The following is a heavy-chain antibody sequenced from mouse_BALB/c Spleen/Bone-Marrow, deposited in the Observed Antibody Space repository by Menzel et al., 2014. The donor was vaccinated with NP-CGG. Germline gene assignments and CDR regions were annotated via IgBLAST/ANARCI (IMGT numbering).Heavy chain of an antibody. J-gene: IGHJ1*01. CDR1: GYSFTGYN. CDR3: ARVGVYRHFDV. V-gene: IGHV1-39*01. CDR2: IDPYYGGT. Sequence: LVEPGPEPEKPGASVKISCKGSGYSFTGYNMNWVKQSNGKSPEWIGNIDPYYGGTTYNQKFKGKATLTVDKSSSTAYMQLNRLASEDSAVCCCARVGVYRHFDVLGAGTTVPISS.